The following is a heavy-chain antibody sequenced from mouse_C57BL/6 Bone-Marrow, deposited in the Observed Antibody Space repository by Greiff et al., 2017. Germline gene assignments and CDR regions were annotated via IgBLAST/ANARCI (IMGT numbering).Heavy chain of an antibody. Sequence: QVQLQQSGAELARPGASVKLSCKASGYTFTSYGISWVKQRTGQGLEWIGEIYPRSGNTYYNEKFKGKATLTADKSSSTAYMELRSLTSEDSAVYFCARDRLDYYVSSFAWFAYWGQGTLVTVSA. CDR1: GYTFTSYG. D-gene: IGHD1-1*01. CDR3: ARDRLDYYVSSFAWFAY. V-gene: IGHV1-81*01. CDR2: IYPRSGNT. J-gene: IGHJ3*01.